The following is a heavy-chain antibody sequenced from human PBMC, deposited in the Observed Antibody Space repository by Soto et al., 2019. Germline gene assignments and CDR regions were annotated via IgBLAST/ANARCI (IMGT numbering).Heavy chain of an antibody. Sequence: PSETLSLTCAVSSGSVNSSNWWSWVRQPPGKGLEWIGEINHSGSTNYNPSLKSRVTISVDTSKNQFSLKLSSVTAADTAVYYCAREPGVIAAAGRPLDYWGQGTLVTVSS. CDR3: AREPGVIAAAGRPLDY. V-gene: IGHV4-4*02. CDR1: SGSVNSSNW. J-gene: IGHJ4*02. CDR2: INHSGST. D-gene: IGHD6-13*01.